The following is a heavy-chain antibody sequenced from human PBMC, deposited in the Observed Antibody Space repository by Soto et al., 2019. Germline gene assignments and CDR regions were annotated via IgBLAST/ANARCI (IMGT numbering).Heavy chain of an antibody. V-gene: IGHV1-46*01. Sequence: ASVKVSCKASGYTFTSYYMHWVRQAPGQGLEWMGIINPSGGSTSCAQKFQGRVTMTRDTSTSTVYMELSSLRSEDTAVYYCARDGTMGDIVATTAHGMDVWDQGTTVTVSS. J-gene: IGHJ6*02. CDR1: GYTFTSYY. D-gene: IGHD5-12*01. CDR3: ARDGTMGDIVATTAHGMDV. CDR2: INPSGGST.